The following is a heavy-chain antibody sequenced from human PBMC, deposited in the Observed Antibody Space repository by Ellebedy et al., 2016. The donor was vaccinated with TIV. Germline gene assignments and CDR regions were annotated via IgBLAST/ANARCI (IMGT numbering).Heavy chain of an antibody. CDR1: GFTFSSYS. CDR3: VRGPPSLFDWYFDF. J-gene: IGHJ2*01. CDR2: INWDGGST. V-gene: IGHV3-20*04. Sequence: GESLKISXAASGFTFSSYSINWVRQAPGKGREWVGAINWDGGSTAYADSVKGRFTISRDNAKKSVFLHMTSLRSEDSAVYYCVRGPPSLFDWYFDFWGRGTLVTVSS.